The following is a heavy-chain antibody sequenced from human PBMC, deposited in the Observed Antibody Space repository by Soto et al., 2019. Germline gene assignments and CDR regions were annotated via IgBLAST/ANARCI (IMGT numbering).Heavy chain of an antibody. Sequence: ASVKVSCKASGYTFTSYYMHWVRQAPGQGLEWMGIINPSGGSTSYAQKFQGRVTMTRDTSTSTAYMELSRLRSDDTAVYYCARDSEDILTGYRFDYWGQGTLVTVSS. CDR2: INPSGGST. V-gene: IGHV1-46*01. J-gene: IGHJ4*02. D-gene: IGHD3-9*01. CDR1: GYTFTSYY. CDR3: ARDSEDILTGYRFDY.